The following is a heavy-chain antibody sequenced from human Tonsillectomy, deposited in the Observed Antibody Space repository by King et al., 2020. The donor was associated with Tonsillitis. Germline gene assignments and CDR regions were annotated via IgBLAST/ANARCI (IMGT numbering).Heavy chain of an antibody. V-gene: IGHV4-59*01. CDR3: ARGSVVLAATGLNWFDP. D-gene: IGHD2-15*01. J-gene: IGHJ5*02. Sequence: QLQESGPGLVKPSETLSLTCNVSGGSISSYYWSWIRQPPGKGLEWIGYIYYSGSTNYNPSLKSRVAISVDTSKNHFSLKLTSVTAADTAVYYCARGSVVLAATGLNWFDPWGQGTLVTVSS. CDR2: IYYSGST. CDR1: GGSISSYY.